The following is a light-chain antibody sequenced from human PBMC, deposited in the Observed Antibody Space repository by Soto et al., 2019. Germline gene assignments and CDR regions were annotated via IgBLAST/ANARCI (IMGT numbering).Light chain of an antibody. Sequence: DIQMTQSPSSLSASVGDRVTITCRASQSISIYLNWYQQQPGKDPKLLIYAASSLQSGVPSRFSGRGSGTDFTLTISRLEPEDFAVYYCQQYGDSPRTFGQGTKVE. CDR3: QQYGDSPRT. CDR1: QSISIY. V-gene: IGKV1-39*01. CDR2: AAS. J-gene: IGKJ1*01.